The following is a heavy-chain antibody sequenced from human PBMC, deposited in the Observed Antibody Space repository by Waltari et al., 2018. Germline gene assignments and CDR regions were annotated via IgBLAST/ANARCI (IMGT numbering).Heavy chain of an antibody. D-gene: IGHD7-27*01. CDR3: ARDNWGPAY. V-gene: IGHV3-74*01. Sequence: EVQLVESGGGLVQPGGSLRLSCAASGLTFGSVWMHWVRQAPGKGPVWVSRIKSDGSDSDYAHSVKGRFTISLDNDEDTLYLQMNSLRAEDTAVHYCARDNWGPAYWGQGTLVTVPS. J-gene: IGHJ4*02. CDR2: IKSDGSDS. CDR1: GLTFGSVW.